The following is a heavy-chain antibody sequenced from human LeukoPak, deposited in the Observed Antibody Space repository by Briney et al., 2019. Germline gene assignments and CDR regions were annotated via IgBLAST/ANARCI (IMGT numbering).Heavy chain of an antibody. CDR2: I. CDR1: GFTFSNYG. CDR3: AGHFGAWHYFDY. V-gene: IGHV3-23*01. D-gene: IGHD3-3*01. Sequence: GGSLRLSCAASGFTFSNYGLSWVRQAPGKGLEWVSGIKGRFTISRDNSKNTLYLQMNSLRPEDTAVYYCAGHFGAWHYFDYWGQGTLVTVSS. J-gene: IGHJ4*02.